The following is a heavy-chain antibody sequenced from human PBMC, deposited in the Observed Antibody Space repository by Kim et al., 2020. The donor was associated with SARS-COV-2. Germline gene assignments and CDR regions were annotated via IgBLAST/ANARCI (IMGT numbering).Heavy chain of an antibody. CDR1: GGTFSSYA. Sequence: SVKVSCKASGGTFSSYAISWVRQAPGQGLEWMGGIIPIFGTANYAQKFQGRVTITADESTSTAYMELSSLRSEDTAVYYCAREPGDYSTIARGYFDYWGQGTLVTVSS. V-gene: IGHV1-69*13. J-gene: IGHJ4*02. CDR3: AREPGDYSTIARGYFDY. CDR2: IIPIFGTA. D-gene: IGHD4-17*01.